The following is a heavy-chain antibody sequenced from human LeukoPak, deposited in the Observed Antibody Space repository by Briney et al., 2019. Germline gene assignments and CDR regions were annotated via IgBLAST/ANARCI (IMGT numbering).Heavy chain of an antibody. V-gene: IGHV4-38-2*02. CDR1: GYSISSGYY. D-gene: IGHD3-10*01. J-gene: IGHJ4*02. CDR3: ASHRVLRGLIITASPSVCEY. Sequence: SETLSLTCTVSGYSISSGYYWGWIRQSPGKGLEWIGSIYHSGSTYYNPSLKSRVTISVDTSKNQFSLKLSSVTAADTAVYYCASHRVLRGLIITASPSVCEYWGQGTLVTVSS. CDR2: IYHSGST.